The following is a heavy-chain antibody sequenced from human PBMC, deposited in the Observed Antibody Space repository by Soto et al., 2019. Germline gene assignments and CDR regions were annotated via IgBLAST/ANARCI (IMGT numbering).Heavy chain of an antibody. CDR3: ASLYSGYGKGHYFDY. CDR1: GDSVSSNSAA. D-gene: IGHD5-12*01. CDR2: TYYRSRWYN. Sequence: PSQTLSLTCAISGDSVSSNSAAWNWIRQSPSRGLEWLGRTYYRSRWYNDYAVSVKSRITVNPDTSKNQFSLHLNSVTPEDTAVYYCASLYSGYGKGHYFDYWGQGTLVTVSS. V-gene: IGHV6-1*01. J-gene: IGHJ4*02.